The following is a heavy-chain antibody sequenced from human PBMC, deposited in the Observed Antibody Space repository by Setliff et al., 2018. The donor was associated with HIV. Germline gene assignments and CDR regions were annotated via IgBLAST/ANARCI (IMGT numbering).Heavy chain of an antibody. CDR3: AGRADSGYDLGY. CDR1: NGSFSNYY. Sequence: SETLSLTCAVYNGSFSNYYWTWVRQPPGKGLEWIGDIYHSGSTNYNPSLKSRVTISVDKSKNHFSLKLSSVTAADTAVYYCAGRADSGYDLGYWGQGTLVTVSS. J-gene: IGHJ4*02. CDR2: IYHSGST. V-gene: IGHV4-34*01. D-gene: IGHD5-12*01.